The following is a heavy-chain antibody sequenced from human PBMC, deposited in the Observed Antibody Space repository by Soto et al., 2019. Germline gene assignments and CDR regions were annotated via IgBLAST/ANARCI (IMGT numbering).Heavy chain of an antibody. Sequence: VQLVQSGAEVKKTGSSVKVSCKASGGTFSGYAISWVRQAPGQGLEWMGGIIPIFGTANYAQKFQGRVTITADESTSTAYMELSSLRSEDTAVYYCASHHGGDSYGWEDYYYYGMDVWGQGTTVTVSS. D-gene: IGHD5-18*01. CDR3: ASHHGGDSYGWEDYYYYGMDV. CDR1: GGTFSGYA. V-gene: IGHV1-69*01. CDR2: IIPIFGTA. J-gene: IGHJ6*02.